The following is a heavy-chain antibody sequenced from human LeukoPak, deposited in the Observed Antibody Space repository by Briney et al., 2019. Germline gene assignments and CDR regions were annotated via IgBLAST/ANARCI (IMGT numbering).Heavy chain of an antibody. CDR1: GFTFSSYA. CDR3: ARAPPLSRYFDY. CDR2: ISSNGNIT. V-gene: IGHV3-64*01. Sequence: GGSLRLSCAASGFTFSSYAMHWVRQAPGKGLEYVSAISSNGNITYYANSLKGRFTVSRDNSKNTLYLQMNSLRVEDTAVYYCARAPPLSRYFDYWGQGTLVTVSS. J-gene: IGHJ4*02. D-gene: IGHD2-15*01.